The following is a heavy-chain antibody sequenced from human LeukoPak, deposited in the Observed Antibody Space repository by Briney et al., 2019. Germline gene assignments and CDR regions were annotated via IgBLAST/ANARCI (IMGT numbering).Heavy chain of an antibody. CDR1: GYSISSGYY. J-gene: IGHJ4*02. D-gene: IGHD2-2*02. Sequence: PSETLSLTCAVSGYSISSGYYWGWIRQPPGKGLEWIGSIYYSGSTYYNPSLKSRVTISVDTSKNQFSLKLSSVTAADTAVYYCASGYYIVVVPAAIGVFDYWGQGTLVTVSS. CDR3: ASGYYIVVVPAAIGVFDY. CDR2: IYYSGST. V-gene: IGHV4-38-2*01.